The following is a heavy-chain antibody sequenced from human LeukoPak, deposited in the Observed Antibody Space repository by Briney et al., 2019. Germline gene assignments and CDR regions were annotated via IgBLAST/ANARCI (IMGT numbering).Heavy chain of an antibody. CDR3: TTLVIVARDRFDP. V-gene: IGHV3-15*01. D-gene: IGHD3-22*01. J-gene: IGHJ5*02. CDR1: RFTFSNAW. Sequence: GGSLRLSCAASRFTFSNAWMSWVRQAPGKGLEWVGRIKSKTDGGTTDYAAPVKGRFTISRDDSKNTLYLQMNSLKTEDTAVYYCTTLVIVARDRFDPWGQGTLVTVSS. CDR2: IKSKTDGGTT.